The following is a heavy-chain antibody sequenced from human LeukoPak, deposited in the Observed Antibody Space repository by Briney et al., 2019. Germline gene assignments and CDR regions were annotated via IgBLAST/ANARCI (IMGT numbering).Heavy chain of an antibody. CDR1: DGSISGYY. CDR3: ARGREWEPKVFDY. V-gene: IGHV4-59*01. CDR2: IYYSGST. Sequence: SETLSLTCTVSDGSISGYYWSWIRQPPGKGLEWIGYIYYSGSTNYNPSLKSRVTISVDTSKNQFSLKLSSVTAADTAVYYCARGREWEPKVFDYWGQGTLVTVSS. J-gene: IGHJ4*02. D-gene: IGHD1-26*01.